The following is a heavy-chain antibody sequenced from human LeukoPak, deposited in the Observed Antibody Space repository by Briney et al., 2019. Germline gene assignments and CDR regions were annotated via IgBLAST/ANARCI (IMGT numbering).Heavy chain of an antibody. CDR2: IYYTGNT. D-gene: IGHD3-3*01. CDR3: ARGPFDYYYYYMDV. CDR1: GDSIIGYY. V-gene: IGHV4-39*07. Sequence: PSETLSLTCSVSGDSIIGYYWGWIRQPPGKGLEWIGNIYYTGNTYYNSSLKSRVTISLDTSKNQFSLKLSSVTAAHTAVYYCARGPFDYYYYYMDVWGKGTTVTISS. J-gene: IGHJ6*03.